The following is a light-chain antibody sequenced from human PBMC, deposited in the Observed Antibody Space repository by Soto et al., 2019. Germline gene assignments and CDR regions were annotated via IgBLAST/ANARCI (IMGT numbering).Light chain of an antibody. Sequence: DIQMTQSPSTLSAAVGDRVTITCRASQSIGSWMAWYQQKPGKAPKLLIYQASNLASGAPSRFSGNGYGTEFTLVVSSLQPDDFATYYCQQYNNYWTFGHGTKVEIK. CDR1: QSIGSW. J-gene: IGKJ1*01. CDR3: QQYNNYWT. V-gene: IGKV1-5*03. CDR2: QAS.